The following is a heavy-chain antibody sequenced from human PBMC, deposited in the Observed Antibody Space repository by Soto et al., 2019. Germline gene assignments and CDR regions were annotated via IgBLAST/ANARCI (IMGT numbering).Heavy chain of an antibody. CDR3: ARATPAAGRFDY. Sequence: SETLSLTCSVSGGSISSSYWSWIRQPPGKGLEWIGYIDYSGSTNYNPSLRSRVTISVHTSKNQFSLKLGSATAADTAVYYCARATPAAGRFDYWAQGTLVTVSS. CDR2: IDYSGST. V-gene: IGHV4-59*01. D-gene: IGHD2-2*01. J-gene: IGHJ4*02. CDR1: GGSISSSY.